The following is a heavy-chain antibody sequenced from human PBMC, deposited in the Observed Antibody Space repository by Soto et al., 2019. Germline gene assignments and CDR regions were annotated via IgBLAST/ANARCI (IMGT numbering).Heavy chain of an antibody. Sequence: EVQLVESGGGLVQPGGSLRLSCAASGFTFSSYDMHWVRQATGKGLEWVSAIGTAGDTYYPGSVKGRFTISRDNSKNTLYLQMNSLRAEDTAVYYCAKDAGSSWSTFKSSGHDYFDYWGQGTLVTVSS. CDR1: GFTFSSYD. CDR3: AKDAGSSWSTFKSSGHDYFDY. V-gene: IGHV3-13*01. CDR2: IGTAGDT. D-gene: IGHD6-13*01. J-gene: IGHJ4*02.